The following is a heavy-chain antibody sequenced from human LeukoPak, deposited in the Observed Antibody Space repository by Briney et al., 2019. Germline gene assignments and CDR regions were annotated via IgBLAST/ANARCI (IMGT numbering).Heavy chain of an antibody. D-gene: IGHD5-24*01. CDR1: GFTFSSYS. CDR3: ARDWVEMATTTDV. CDR2: ISSSSSTI. Sequence: PGGSLRLSCAASGFTFSSYSMNWVRQAPGKGLEWVSYISSSSSTIYYADSVKGRFTISRDNAKNSLYLQMNSLRAEDTAVYYCARDWVEMATTTDVWGQGTTVTVSS. J-gene: IGHJ6*02. V-gene: IGHV3-48*04.